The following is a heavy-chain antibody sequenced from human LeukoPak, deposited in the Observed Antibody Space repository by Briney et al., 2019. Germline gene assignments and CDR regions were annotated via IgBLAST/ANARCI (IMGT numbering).Heavy chain of an antibody. D-gene: IGHD2-2*03. J-gene: IGHJ4*02. Sequence: ASVKVSCKASGYTFTGYSMHWVRQAPGQGLEWMGWINPNSGGTNYAQKFQGRVTMTRDTSISTAYMELSRLRSDDTAVYYCARDLDIVVVPAAPDYWGQGTLVTVSS. V-gene: IGHV1-2*02. CDR3: ARDLDIVVVPAAPDY. CDR1: GYTFTGYS. CDR2: INPNSGGT.